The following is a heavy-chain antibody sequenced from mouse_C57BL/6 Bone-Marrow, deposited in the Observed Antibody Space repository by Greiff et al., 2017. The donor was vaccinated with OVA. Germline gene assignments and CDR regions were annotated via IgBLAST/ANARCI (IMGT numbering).Heavy chain of an antibody. CDR1: GYTFTSYW. CDR2: IDPSDSYT. V-gene: IGHV1-59*01. CDR3: ATRGFAY. Sequence: QVQLQQPGAELVRPGTSVKLSRKASGYTFTSYWMHWVKQRPGQGLEWIGVIDPSDSYTNYHQKFKGKATLTVDTSSSTAYMQLSSLTSEDSAVYYCATRGFAYWGQGTLVTVSA. J-gene: IGHJ3*01.